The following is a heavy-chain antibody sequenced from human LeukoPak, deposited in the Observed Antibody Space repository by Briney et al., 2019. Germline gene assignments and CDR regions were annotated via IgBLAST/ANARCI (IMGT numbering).Heavy chain of an antibody. CDR3: ASVTVDYYDSSGYYYGDY. CDR1: GGTFSSYA. CDR2: IIPIFGTA. D-gene: IGHD3-22*01. V-gene: IGHV1-69*13. Sequence: SVTVSCTASGGTFSSYAISWVRQAPGQGLEWMGGIIPIFGTANYAQKFQGRVTITADESTSTAYMELSSLRSEDTAVYYCASVTVDYYDSSGYYYGDYWGQGTLVTVSS. J-gene: IGHJ4*02.